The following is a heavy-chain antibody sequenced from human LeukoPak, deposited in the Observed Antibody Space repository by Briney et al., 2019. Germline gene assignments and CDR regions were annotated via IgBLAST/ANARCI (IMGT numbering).Heavy chain of an antibody. D-gene: IGHD2-2*01. Sequence: SSVKVSCKASGGTFSSYAISWMRQAPGQGLDWMGRIIPIFGTANYAQKFQGRVTITTDGSTSTAYMELSSLRSEVTAVYYCARDGVYCSSTSCYAYNWFDPWGQGTLVTVSS. J-gene: IGHJ5*02. CDR3: ARDGVYCSSTSCYAYNWFDP. CDR1: GGTFSSYA. V-gene: IGHV1-69*05. CDR2: IIPIFGTA.